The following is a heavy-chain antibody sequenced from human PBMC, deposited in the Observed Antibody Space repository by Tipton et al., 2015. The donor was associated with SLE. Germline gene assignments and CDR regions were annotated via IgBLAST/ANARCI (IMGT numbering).Heavy chain of an antibody. V-gene: IGHV4-34*01. J-gene: IGHJ1*01. Sequence: GSLRLSCAVYGGSFSGYYWSWIRQPPGKGLEWIGEINHSGSTNYNPSLKSRVTISVDTSKNQFSLKLSSVTAADTAVYYCAKEVFGYFQHWGQGTLVTVSS. D-gene: IGHD3-10*01. CDR3: AKEVFGYFQH. CDR2: INHSGST. CDR1: GGSFSGYY.